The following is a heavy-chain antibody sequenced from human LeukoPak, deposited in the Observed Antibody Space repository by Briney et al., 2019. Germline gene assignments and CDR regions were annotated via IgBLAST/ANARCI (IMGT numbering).Heavy chain of an antibody. J-gene: IGHJ6*03. D-gene: IGHD3-10*01. CDR3: ARRVRGVIHPSYYYYYMDV. Sequence: PSETLSLTCTVSGGSISSSSHYWGWIRQPPGKGLEWIGSIYYSGSTYCNPSLKSRVTISVDTSKNQFSLKLSSVTAADTAVYYCARRVRGVIHPSYYYYYMDVWGKGTTVTISS. CDR2: IYYSGST. CDR1: GGSISSSSHY. V-gene: IGHV4-39*07.